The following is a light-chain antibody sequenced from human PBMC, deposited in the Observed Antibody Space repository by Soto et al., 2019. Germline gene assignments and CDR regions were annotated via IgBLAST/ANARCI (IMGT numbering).Light chain of an antibody. J-gene: IGKJ5*01. CDR3: QQYNNWPFS. V-gene: IGKV3-15*01. CDR2: DVS. Sequence: EIVITHSPATLFVSPGDRAILSCRAGQGVTTNFAWYQQKSGQSPRLLIYDVSHRATGVPARFSGTGSETDFTLTISGLQSEDSAVYFCQQYNNWPFSFGQGTRLEIK. CDR1: QGVTTN.